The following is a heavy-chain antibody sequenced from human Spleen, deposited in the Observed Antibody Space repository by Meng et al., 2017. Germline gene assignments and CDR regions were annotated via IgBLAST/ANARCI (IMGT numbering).Heavy chain of an antibody. V-gene: IGHV3-20*04. CDR2: INWNGGNT. CDR3: VRGYSRSYYFDNSGLDY. CDR1: GFNFEDYG. J-gene: IGHJ4*02. Sequence: GESLKISCVASGFNFEDYGMSWVRQTPGKGLEWVSGINWNGGNTGYTDSVKGRFSISKDNAKNSLYLQMNSVRAEDTALYYCVRGYSRSYYFDNSGLDYWGQGTLVTVSS. D-gene: IGHD3-22*01.